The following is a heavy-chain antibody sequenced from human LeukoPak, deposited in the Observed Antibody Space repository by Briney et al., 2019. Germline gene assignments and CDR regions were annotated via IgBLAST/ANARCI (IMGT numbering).Heavy chain of an antibody. Sequence: SVKVSCKASGGTFSSYAISWVRQAPGQGLEWMGGIIPIFGTANYAQKFQGRVTITADESTSTAYMELSSLRSEDTAVYYCARDIVVVPAAMRVAFDIWGQGTMVTVSS. CDR2: IIPIFGTA. CDR3: ARDIVVVPAAMRVAFDI. J-gene: IGHJ3*02. CDR1: GGTFSSYA. D-gene: IGHD2-2*01. V-gene: IGHV1-69*13.